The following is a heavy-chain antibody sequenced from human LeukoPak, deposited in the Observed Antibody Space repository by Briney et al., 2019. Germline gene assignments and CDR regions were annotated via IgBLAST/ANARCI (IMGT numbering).Heavy chain of an antibody. CDR1: GYSISSGYY. CDR2: IYHSGRT. D-gene: IGHD3-22*01. CDR3: ARAYYYDSSGYPQGAFDI. Sequence: PSETLSLTCTVSGYSISSGYYWGWSRQPPGKGLEGIGSIYHSGRTYYKPSLKSRVTISVDTSKNQFSLKLSSVTAADTAVYYCARAYYYDSSGYPQGAFDIWGQGTMVTVSS. V-gene: IGHV4-38-2*02. J-gene: IGHJ3*02.